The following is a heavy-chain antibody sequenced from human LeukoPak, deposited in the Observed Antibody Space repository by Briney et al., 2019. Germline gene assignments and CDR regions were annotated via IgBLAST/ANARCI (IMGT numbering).Heavy chain of an antibody. CDR2: INSDGYSI. CDR3: TRAGYSSGFDS. CDR1: GFTFSSYG. V-gene: IGHV3-74*03. D-gene: IGHD6-19*01. J-gene: IGHJ5*01. Sequence: PGGSLRLSCAASGFTFSSYGMHWVRQAPGKGLVWVSRINSDGYSITYADSVKGRFTISRDNAKNTLYPQMNSLIAEDTAVYFCTRAGYSSGFDSWGQGTLVTVSS.